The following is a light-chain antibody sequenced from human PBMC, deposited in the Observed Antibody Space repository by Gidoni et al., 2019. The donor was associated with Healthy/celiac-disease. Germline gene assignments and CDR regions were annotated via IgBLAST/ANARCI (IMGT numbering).Light chain of an antibody. CDR2: EVS. V-gene: IGLV2-14*01. Sequence: QSDLTQPASVSGSPGQSITISCPGTSSDVGGYNYVAWYQQHPGKAPKLMIYEVSNRPSGVSNRFSGSKSGNTASLTISGLQAEDEADYYCSSYTSSSTVVFGGGTKLTVL. J-gene: IGLJ2*01. CDR1: SSDVGGYNY. CDR3: SSYTSSSTVV.